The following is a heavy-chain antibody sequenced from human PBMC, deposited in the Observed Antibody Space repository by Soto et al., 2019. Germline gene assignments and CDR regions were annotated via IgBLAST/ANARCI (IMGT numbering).Heavy chain of an antibody. CDR2: IYPGDSDT. J-gene: IGHJ4*02. CDR3: ARRRTSPTAMVTLADY. Sequence: PGESLKISCKGSGYSFTSYWIGWVRQMPGKGLEWMGIIYPGDSDTRYSPSFQGQVTISADKSISTAYLQWSSLKASDTAMYYCARRRTSPTAMVTLADYWGQGTLVTVSS. D-gene: IGHD5-18*01. V-gene: IGHV5-51*01. CDR1: GYSFTSYW.